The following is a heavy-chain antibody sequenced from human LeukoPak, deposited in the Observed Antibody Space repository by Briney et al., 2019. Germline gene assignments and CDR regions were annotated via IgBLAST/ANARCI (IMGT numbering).Heavy chain of an antibody. D-gene: IGHD2-2*01. J-gene: IGHJ6*03. Sequence: SVKVSCKASGGTFSSYAISWVRQAPGQGLEWMGGIIPIFGTANYAQKFQGRVTITTDESTSTAYMELSSLRSEDTAVYYCARGVGVPAAMDRRGNYYYYYMDVWGKGTTVTVSS. V-gene: IGHV1-69*05. CDR3: ARGVGVPAAMDRRGNYYYYYMDV. CDR1: GGTFSSYA. CDR2: IIPIFGTA.